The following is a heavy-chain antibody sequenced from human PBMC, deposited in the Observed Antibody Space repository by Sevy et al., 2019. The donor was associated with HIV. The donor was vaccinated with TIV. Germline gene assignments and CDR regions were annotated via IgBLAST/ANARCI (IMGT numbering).Heavy chain of an antibody. CDR2: INPNSGGT. J-gene: IGHJ6*02. V-gene: IGHV1-2*06. CDR3: ARVKYDFWSGYYTAAGSYYYYGMDV. Sequence: GESLKISCKASGYTFTGYYMHWVRQAPGQGLEWMGRINPNSGGTNYAPKFQGRVTMTRDTSISTAYMELSRLGSDDTAVYYCARVKYDFWSGYYTAAGSYYYYGMDVWGQGTTVPVSS. CDR1: GYTFTGYY. D-gene: IGHD3-3*01.